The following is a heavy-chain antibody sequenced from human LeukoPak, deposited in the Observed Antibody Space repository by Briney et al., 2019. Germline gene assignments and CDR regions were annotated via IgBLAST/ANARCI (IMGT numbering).Heavy chain of an antibody. CDR3: ARECPTALRLRYCSGGSCEGSWFDP. Sequence: GASVKVSCKASGYTFTSYYMHWVRQAPGQGLEWMGIINPSGGSTSYAQKFQGRVTMTRDTSTSTVYMELSSLRSEDAAVYYCARECPTALRLRYCSGGSCEGSWFDPWGQGTLVTVSS. CDR1: GYTFTSYY. V-gene: IGHV1-46*01. D-gene: IGHD2-15*01. J-gene: IGHJ5*02. CDR2: INPSGGST.